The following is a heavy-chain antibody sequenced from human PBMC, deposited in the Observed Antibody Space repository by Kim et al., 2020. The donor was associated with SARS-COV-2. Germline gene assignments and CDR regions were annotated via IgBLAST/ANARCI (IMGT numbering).Heavy chain of an antibody. CDR2: INHSGST. D-gene: IGHD3-22*01. J-gene: IGHJ4*02. Sequence: TLSLTCAVYGGSFSGYYWSWIRQPPGKGLEWIGEINHSGSTNYNPSLKSRVTISVDTSKNLFSLKLSSVTAADTAVYYCARGSTRGYYDSSGYYPRFDYWGQGTLVTVSS. CDR1: GGSFSGYY. V-gene: IGHV4-34*01. CDR3: ARGSTRGYYDSSGYYPRFDY.